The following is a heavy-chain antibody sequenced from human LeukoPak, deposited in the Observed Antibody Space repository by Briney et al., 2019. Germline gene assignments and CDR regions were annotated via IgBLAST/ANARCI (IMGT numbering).Heavy chain of an antibody. CDR1: GFTFSSFW. Sequence: GGSLRLSCAASGFTFSSFWMAWVRQAPGKGLEWVASIKFDESERHHVDSVKGRFTISRDNAKSSLYLQMNSLRAEDTAVYFCTRVTTNGYFEYWGQGTLVAVSS. V-gene: IGHV3-7*04. D-gene: IGHD1/OR15-1a*01. CDR2: IKFDESER. J-gene: IGHJ4*02. CDR3: TRVTTNGYFEY.